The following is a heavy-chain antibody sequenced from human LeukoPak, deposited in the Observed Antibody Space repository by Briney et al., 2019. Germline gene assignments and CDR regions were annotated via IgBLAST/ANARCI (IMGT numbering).Heavy chain of an antibody. D-gene: IGHD6-19*01. CDR2: IYYSGST. Sequence: SETLSLTRTVSGGSISSYYWSWIRQPPGKGLEWIGYIYYSGSTNYNPSLKSRVTISVDTSKNQFSLKLSSVTAADTAVYHCARADYSSGWNDWFDPWGQGTLVTVSS. V-gene: IGHV4-59*01. CDR1: GGSISSYY. J-gene: IGHJ5*02. CDR3: ARADYSSGWNDWFDP.